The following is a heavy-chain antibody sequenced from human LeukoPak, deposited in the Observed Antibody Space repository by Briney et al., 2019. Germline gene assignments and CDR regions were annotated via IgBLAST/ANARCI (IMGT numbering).Heavy chain of an antibody. D-gene: IGHD3-9*01. J-gene: IGHJ4*02. Sequence: GESLKISCKGSGYSFTSYWIGWVRQMPGKGLEWMGIIYPGDSDTRYSPSFQGQVTISADKSIRTAYLQWSSLKASDTAMYYCARQPTYYDILTDYPPLDYWGQGTLVTVSS. V-gene: IGHV5-51*01. CDR2: IYPGDSDT. CDR3: ARQPTYYDILTDYPPLDY. CDR1: GYSFTSYW.